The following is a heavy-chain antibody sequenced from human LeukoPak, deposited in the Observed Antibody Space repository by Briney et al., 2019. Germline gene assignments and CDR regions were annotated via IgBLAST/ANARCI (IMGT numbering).Heavy chain of an antibody. CDR1: GYTFTGYY. D-gene: IGHD6-19*01. J-gene: IGHJ4*02. Sequence: ASVTVSCKASGYTFTGYYMHWVRQAPGQGLEWMGWINPNSGGTNYAQKFQGRVTMTRDTSISTAYMELSRLRSDDTAVYYCARDTQGIAVAGYIDYWGQGTLVTVSS. V-gene: IGHV1-2*02. CDR2: INPNSGGT. CDR3: ARDTQGIAVAGYIDY.